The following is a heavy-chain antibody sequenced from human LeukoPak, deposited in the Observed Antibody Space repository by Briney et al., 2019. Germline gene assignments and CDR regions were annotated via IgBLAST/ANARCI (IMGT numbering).Heavy chain of an antibody. D-gene: IGHD5-18*01. CDR2: TRNKANSYTT. CDR1: GFTFSDHY. CDR3: ATLWIQLWPIKGFFDY. J-gene: IGHJ4*02. Sequence: GGSLRLSCAASGFTFSDHYMDWVRQAPGKGLEWVGRTRNKANSYTTEYAASVKGRFTISRDDSKNSLYLQMNSLKTEDTAVYYCATLWIQLWPIKGFFDYWGQGTLVTVSS. V-gene: IGHV3-72*01.